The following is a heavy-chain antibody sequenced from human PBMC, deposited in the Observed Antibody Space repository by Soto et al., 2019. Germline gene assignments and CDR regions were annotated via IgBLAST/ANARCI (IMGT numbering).Heavy chain of an antibody. CDR2: ISGSGGST. V-gene: IGHV3-23*01. CDR3: AKDETGTTSSAYYYYMDV. D-gene: IGHD1-1*01. CDR1: GFTFSSYA. Sequence: PGGSLRLSCAASGFTFSSYAMSWVRQAPGKGLEWVSAISGSGGSTYYADSVKGRFTISRDSSKNTLYLQMNSLRAEDTAVYYCAKDETGTTSSAYYYYMDVWGKGTTVTVSS. J-gene: IGHJ6*03.